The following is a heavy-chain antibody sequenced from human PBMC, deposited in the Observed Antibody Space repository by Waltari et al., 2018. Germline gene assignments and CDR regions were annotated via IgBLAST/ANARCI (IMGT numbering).Heavy chain of an antibody. CDR2: IYYSGST. J-gene: IGHJ4*02. Sequence: QLQLQESGPGLVKPSETLSLTCTVSGGSISSSSYYWGWIRQPPGKGLEWIGSIYYSGSTYYNPSLKSRVTISVDTSKNQFSLKLSSVTAADTAGYYCATNRIPTGTPDYWGQGTLVTVSS. CDR3: ATNRIPTGTPDY. V-gene: IGHV4-39*07. D-gene: IGHD1-7*01. CDR1: GGSISSSSYY.